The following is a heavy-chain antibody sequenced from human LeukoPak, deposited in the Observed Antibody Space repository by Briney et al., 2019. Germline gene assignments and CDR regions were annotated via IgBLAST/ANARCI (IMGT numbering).Heavy chain of an antibody. CDR3: ARDGVFHDSDGYSFDY. V-gene: IGHV4-38-2*02. Sequence: SETLSLTCAVSNYSITSGYFWGWIRQPPGKGLEWIASIYHSGTTYYNPSLRNRVTLSVDTSKNQSSLKLTSLTAADTAVYYCARDGVFHDSDGYSFDYWGQGTLVTVSS. J-gene: IGHJ4*02. D-gene: IGHD3-22*01. CDR1: NYSITSGYF. CDR2: IYHSGTT.